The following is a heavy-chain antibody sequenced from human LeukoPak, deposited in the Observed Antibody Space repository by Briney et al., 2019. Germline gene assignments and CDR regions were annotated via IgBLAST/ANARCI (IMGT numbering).Heavy chain of an antibody. Sequence: ASAKIFSETSAYNFTSNCISWWLRDTGQGLEGRIWISSYSDNTNYAQKFLDRVTMTTATSTSTTYVVLRSMRPDDTGVYYCARVRAYQLLFRRVVAYYYVMDVWGQGTTVTVSS. CDR2: ISSYSDNT. CDR1: AYNFTSNC. D-gene: IGHD2-2*01. CDR3: ARVRAYQLLFRRVVAYYYVMDV. V-gene: IGHV1-18*01. J-gene: IGHJ6*02.